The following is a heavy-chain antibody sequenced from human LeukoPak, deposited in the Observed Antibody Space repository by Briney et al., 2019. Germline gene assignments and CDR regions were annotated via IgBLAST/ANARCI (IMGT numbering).Heavy chain of an antibody. CDR2: IYYSGST. J-gene: IGHJ3*02. V-gene: IGHV4-30-4*08. D-gene: IGHD2-2*01. Sequence: SQTLSLTCTVSGGSTSSGDYYWSWIRQPPGKGLEWIGYIYYSGSTYYNPSLKSRVTISVDTSKNQISLKLSSVTAADAAVYYCARADIVVVPAAADAFDIWGQGTMVTVSS. CDR3: ARADIVVVPAAADAFDI. CDR1: GGSTSSGDYY.